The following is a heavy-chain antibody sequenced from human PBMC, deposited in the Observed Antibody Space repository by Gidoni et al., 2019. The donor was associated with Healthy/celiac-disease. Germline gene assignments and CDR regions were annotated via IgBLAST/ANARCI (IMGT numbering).Heavy chain of an antibody. CDR2: MSNGGSNT. Sequence: EVQLWESGGGLVQPGGSLRPPCAASGFPCSSYAMSWVRQAPGKGLEWVSGMSNGGSNTYYADSVKGRFTISRDYSKNTLFLQMNSLRAEDTALYWCAKGPPQSRSAYLDYWGQGTLVTVSS. J-gene: IGHJ4*02. CDR3: AKGPPQSRSAYLDY. CDR1: GFPCSSYA. D-gene: IGHD3-3*01. V-gene: IGHV3-23*01.